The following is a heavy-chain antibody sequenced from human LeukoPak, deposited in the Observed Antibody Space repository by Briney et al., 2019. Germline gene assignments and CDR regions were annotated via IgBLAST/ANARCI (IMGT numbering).Heavy chain of an antibody. D-gene: IGHD2-2*01. CDR1: GYTFTSYG. CDR2: ISAYNGNT. CDR3: ARLLPLPDIVVVPAATPLGYYYYYGMDV. V-gene: IGHV1-18*01. J-gene: IGHJ6*02. Sequence: ASVKVSCKASGYTFTSYGISWVRQAPGQGLEWMGWISAYNGNTNYAQKLQGRVTMTTDTSTSTAYMELRSLRSDDTAVYYCARLLPLPDIVVVPAATPLGYYYYYGMDVWGQGTTVTVSS.